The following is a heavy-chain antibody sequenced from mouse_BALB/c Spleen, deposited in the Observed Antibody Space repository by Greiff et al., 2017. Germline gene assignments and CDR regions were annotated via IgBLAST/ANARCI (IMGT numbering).Heavy chain of an antibody. Sequence: EVKLMESGGGLVKPGGSLKLSCAASGFTFSSYAMSWVRQTPEKRLEWVASISSGGSTYYPDSVKGRFTISRDNARNILYLQMSSLRSEDTAMYYCARGQLLRSLYFDDWGQGTTLTVSS. J-gene: IGHJ2*01. CDR2: ISSGGST. D-gene: IGHD1-1*01. CDR1: GFTFSSYA. V-gene: IGHV5-6-5*01. CDR3: ARGQLLRSLYFDD.